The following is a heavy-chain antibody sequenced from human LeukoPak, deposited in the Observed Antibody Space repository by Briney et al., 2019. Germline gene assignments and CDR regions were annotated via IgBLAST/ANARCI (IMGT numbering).Heavy chain of an antibody. V-gene: IGHV4-39*01. CDR3: ARHGPRYSSSWPFDY. CDR1: GGSIGSSSNW. CDR2: IYYSGST. Sequence: PSETLSLTCTVSGGSIGSSSNWWGWIRQPPGKGLEWIANIYYSGSTNYNPSLKSRVTISADMSKNQFSLKLSSVTAADTAVYYCARHGPRYSSSWPFDYWGQGTLVTVSS. D-gene: IGHD6-13*01. J-gene: IGHJ4*02.